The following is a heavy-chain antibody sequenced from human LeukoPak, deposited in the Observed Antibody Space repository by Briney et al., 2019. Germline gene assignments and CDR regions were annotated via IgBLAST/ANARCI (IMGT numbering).Heavy chain of an antibody. D-gene: IGHD4/OR15-4a*01. V-gene: IGHV3-48*03. CDR2: ISSSGRTI. Sequence: GGSLRLSCAASGFTFSSYAMSWVRQAPGKGLEWVSYISSSGRTIYYADSVKGRFTISRDNAKNSLYLQMNSLRAEDTAVYYCARRAGAYSHPYDYWGQGTLVTVSS. CDR3: ARRAGAYSHPYDY. J-gene: IGHJ4*02. CDR1: GFTFSSYA.